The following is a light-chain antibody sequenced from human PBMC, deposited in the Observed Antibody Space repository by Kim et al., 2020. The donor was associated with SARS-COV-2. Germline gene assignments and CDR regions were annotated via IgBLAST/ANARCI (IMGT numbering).Light chain of an antibody. CDR3: HQTYTTPQT. J-gene: IGKJ1*01. Sequence: ASLGDRVTIVCRASQNIGVFLHWYQQRPGRAPDLLIYAASSLHSGVPSRFSGSGSGTDFTLTINNLQPEDVATYFCHQTYTTPQTFGQGTKVDIK. CDR1: QNIGVF. CDR2: AAS. V-gene: IGKV1-39*01.